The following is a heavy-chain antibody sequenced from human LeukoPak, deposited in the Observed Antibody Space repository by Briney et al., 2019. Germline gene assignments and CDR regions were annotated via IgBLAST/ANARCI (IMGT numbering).Heavy chain of an antibody. Sequence: SETLSLTCTVSGYSISSGYYWGWIRQPPGKGLEWIGRIYHSGSTYSNPSLKSRVTISVDTSKNQFSLKLSSVTAADTAVYYCARDLDYWGQGTLVTVSS. CDR1: GYSISSGYY. J-gene: IGHJ4*02. CDR2: IYHSGST. V-gene: IGHV4-38-2*02. CDR3: ARDLDY.